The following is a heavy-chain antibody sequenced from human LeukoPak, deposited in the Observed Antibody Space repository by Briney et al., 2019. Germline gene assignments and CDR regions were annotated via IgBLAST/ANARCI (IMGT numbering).Heavy chain of an antibody. CDR3: ARGWVPSDITLK. J-gene: IGHJ3*01. CDR1: GFTFSSYW. Sequence: GESLGLSCAASGFTFSSYWMHWVRQAPGKGLVWVARINSDGSDTNYADSVKGRFTISRDNARNTVYLQMSCLRAEDTAVYYCARGWVPSDITLKWGQGTMVTVSS. V-gene: IGHV3-74*01. CDR2: INSDGSDT. D-gene: IGHD3-22*01.